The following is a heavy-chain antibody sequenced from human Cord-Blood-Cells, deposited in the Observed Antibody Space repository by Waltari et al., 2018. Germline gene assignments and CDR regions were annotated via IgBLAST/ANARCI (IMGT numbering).Heavy chain of an antibody. CDR1: GGSISSSSYY. V-gene: IGHV4-39*01. CDR2: IYYSGST. J-gene: IGHJ4*02. CDR3: ARYSATVTTFLDY. D-gene: IGHD4-4*01. Sequence: QLQLPESGPGLVKPSETLSLTCTVSGGSISSSSYYWGWIRRPPGKGLEWIGSIYYSGSTYATPPLKSLVPISVDTSKNQFSRRLSAVTAADTAVYYCARYSATVTTFLDYWGQGTLVTVSS.